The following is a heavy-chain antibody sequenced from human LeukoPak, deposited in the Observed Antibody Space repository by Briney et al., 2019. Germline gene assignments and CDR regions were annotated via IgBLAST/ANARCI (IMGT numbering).Heavy chain of an antibody. Sequence: GGSLRLSRACSGFIYSSYWMSWVRQASAKRREGVANIKQGSCEKYCVDSVRGRFTISREDAKKSLYLQMKRLREEDAAVYYFAKDGVEPNSNNWFGFWVHWGQGALVTVSS. J-gene: IGHJ4*02. CDR3: AKDGVEPNSNNWFGFWVH. CDR1: GFIYSSYW. CDR2: IKQGSCEK. D-gene: IGHD1-1*01. V-gene: IGHV3-7*01.